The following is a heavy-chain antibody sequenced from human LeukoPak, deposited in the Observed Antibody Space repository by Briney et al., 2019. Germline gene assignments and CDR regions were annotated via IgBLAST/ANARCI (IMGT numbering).Heavy chain of an antibody. D-gene: IGHD6-6*01. J-gene: IGHJ4*02. CDR3: AKASGTSSLYYFDY. CDR1: GFTFNDYA. Sequence: GGSLRLSRAASGFTFNDYAMHWVRQAPGKGLEWVSGISWSSGNIGYADSVKGRFTISRDNAENSLYLQMNSLRAEDTALYYCAKASGTSSLYYFDYWGQGTLVTVSS. V-gene: IGHV3-9*01. CDR2: ISWSSGNI.